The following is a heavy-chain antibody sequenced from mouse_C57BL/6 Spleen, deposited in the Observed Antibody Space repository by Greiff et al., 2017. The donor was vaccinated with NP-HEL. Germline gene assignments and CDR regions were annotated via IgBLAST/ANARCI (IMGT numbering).Heavy chain of an antibody. CDR2: IDPSDSYT. V-gene: IGHV1-50*01. Sequence: QVQLKQPGAELVKPGASVKLSCKASGYTFTSYWMQWVKQRPGQGLEWIGEIDPSDSYTNYNQKFKGKATLTVDTSSSTAYMQLSSLTSEDSAVYYCARGYYLYYFDYWGQGTTLTVSS. J-gene: IGHJ2*01. CDR3: ARGYYLYYFDY. D-gene: IGHD2-3*01. CDR1: GYTFTSYW.